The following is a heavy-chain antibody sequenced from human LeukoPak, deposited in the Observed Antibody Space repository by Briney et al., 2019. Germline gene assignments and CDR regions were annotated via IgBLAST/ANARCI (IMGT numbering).Heavy chain of an antibody. CDR1: GYTFTNYY. Sequence: ASVKVSFTASGYTFTNYYIDWVRQAPGQGLEWMGIITPSGGSTSYAQKFQGRVTITRDTSTSTVYMELSSLRSEDTAVYYCAREGGIAARPMDYFGQGTLVTVSS. CDR3: AREGGIAARPMDY. V-gene: IGHV1-46*01. J-gene: IGHJ4*02. D-gene: IGHD6-6*01. CDR2: ITPSGGST.